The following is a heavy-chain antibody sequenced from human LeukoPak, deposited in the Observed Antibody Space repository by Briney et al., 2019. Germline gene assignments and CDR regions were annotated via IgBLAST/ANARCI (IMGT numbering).Heavy chain of an antibody. CDR1: GYTFTGYY. J-gene: IGHJ2*01. D-gene: IGHD3-10*01. Sequence: ASVKVSCKASGYTFTGYYMHWVRQAPGQGLEWMGGIIPVFGTANYAQKFQGRVTITADKSTSAAYMGLSSLRSEDTAVYYCAGLSSPLNLRYWYFDLWGRGTLVTVSS. CDR2: IIPVFGTA. V-gene: IGHV1-69*06. CDR3: AGLSSPLNLRYWYFDL.